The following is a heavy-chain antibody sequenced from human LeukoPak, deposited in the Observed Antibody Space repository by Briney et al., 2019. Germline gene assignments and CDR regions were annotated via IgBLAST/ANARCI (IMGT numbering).Heavy chain of an antibody. CDR3: ARSAEISGYWPKVVVDV. D-gene: IGHD3-22*01. CDR1: GYTFNNYD. V-gene: IGHV1-8*01. J-gene: IGHJ6*02. CDR2: MKPNTGKT. Sequence: ASVKVSCKASGYTFNNYDINWLRQATRQGLEWMGWMKPNTGKTGYAQNFQGRVTMTSNTSISTAYMELSSLRSDDTAVYYCARSAEISGYWPKVVVDVWGQGTTVTVSS.